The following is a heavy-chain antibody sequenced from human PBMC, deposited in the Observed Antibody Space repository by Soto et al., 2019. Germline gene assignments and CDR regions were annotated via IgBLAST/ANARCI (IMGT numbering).Heavy chain of an antibody. CDR3: AKATATGGGAFDI. CDR1: GFICSSYD. J-gene: IGHJ3*02. Sequence: GSLRLSCAASGFICSSYDMSWVRQAPGKGLEWVSTILVDGRTFYVDSVKGRFTISRDNSKNTVYLQMNSLTAGDTALYYCAKATATGGGAFDICGQGTMVTVSS. D-gene: IGHD2-8*02. CDR2: ILVDGRT. V-gene: IGHV3-23*01.